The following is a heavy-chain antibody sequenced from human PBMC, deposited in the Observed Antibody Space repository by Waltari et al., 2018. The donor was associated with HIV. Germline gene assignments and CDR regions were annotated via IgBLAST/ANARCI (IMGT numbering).Heavy chain of an antibody. Sequence: QLQLQDSGPGLVKPSETLSLTCIVSGGSVSSSNFFWGWIRQPLGKGPEWIGSIFYNGSTYYNPSLKTQVTISIDAPKEQFPLRLNSVTVADTGVYYCARTPRGEQWLAYWGQGTQVTVSS. CDR3: ARTPRGEQWLAY. CDR2: IFYNGST. J-gene: IGHJ4*02. V-gene: IGHV4-39*01. CDR1: GGSVSSSNFF. D-gene: IGHD6-19*01.